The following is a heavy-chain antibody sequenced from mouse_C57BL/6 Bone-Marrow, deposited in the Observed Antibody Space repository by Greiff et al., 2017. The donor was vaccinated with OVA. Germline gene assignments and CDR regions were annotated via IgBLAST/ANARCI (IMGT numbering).Heavy chain of an antibody. CDR1: GYTFTSYG. Sequence: QVQLQQSGAELARPGASVKLSCKASGYTFTSYGISWVKQRTGQGLEWIGEIYPRSGNTYYNEKFKGKATLTADKSSSTAYMELRSLTSEDSAFSFCALQAYDVSARFAYWGPGTLVTVSA. V-gene: IGHV1-81*01. D-gene: IGHD2-12*01. CDR2: IYPRSGNT. CDR3: ALQAYDVSARFAY. J-gene: IGHJ3*01.